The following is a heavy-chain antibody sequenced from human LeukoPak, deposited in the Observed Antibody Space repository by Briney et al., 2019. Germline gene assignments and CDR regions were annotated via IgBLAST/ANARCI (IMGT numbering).Heavy chain of an antibody. CDR3: AQKGGTDH. J-gene: IGHJ4*02. CDR1: GFTFSRFG. D-gene: IGHD2-15*01. CDR2: ISSSSSAI. Sequence: GGSLRPSCEASGFTFSRFGMNWVRQAPGKGLEWISYISSSSSAIYYADSVKGRFTISRDNAKNSLYLQMSSLRDEDTAVYYCAQKGGTDHWGQGTLVTVSS. V-gene: IGHV3-48*02.